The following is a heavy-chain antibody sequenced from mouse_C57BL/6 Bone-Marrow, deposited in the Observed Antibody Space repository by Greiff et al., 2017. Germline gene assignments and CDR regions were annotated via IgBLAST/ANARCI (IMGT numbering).Heavy chain of an antibody. CDR1: GYTFTDYY. D-gene: IGHD1-1*01. CDR2: INPNNGGT. V-gene: IGHV1-26*01. Sequence: VQLKESGPELVKPGASVKISCKASGYTFTDYYMNWVKQSHGKSLEWIGDINPNNGGTSYNQKFKGKATLTVDKSSSTAYMELRSLTSEDSAVYYCARPARYYGSSYYFDYWGQGTTLTVSS. J-gene: IGHJ2*01. CDR3: ARPARYYGSSYYFDY.